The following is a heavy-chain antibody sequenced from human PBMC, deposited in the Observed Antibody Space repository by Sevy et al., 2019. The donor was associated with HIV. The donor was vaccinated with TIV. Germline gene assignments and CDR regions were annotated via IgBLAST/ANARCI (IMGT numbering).Heavy chain of an antibody. V-gene: IGHV4-30-2*01. CDR3: ARGPYGDYGGNYFDY. D-gene: IGHD4-17*01. J-gene: IGHJ4*02. Sequence: SETLSLTCAVSGGSISSGGYSWSWIRQPPGKGLEWIGYIYHSGSTYYNPSLKSRVTISVDRSKNQFSLKLGSVTAADTAVYYCARGPYGDYGGNYFDYWGQGTLVTVSS. CDR1: GGSISSGGYS. CDR2: IYHSGST.